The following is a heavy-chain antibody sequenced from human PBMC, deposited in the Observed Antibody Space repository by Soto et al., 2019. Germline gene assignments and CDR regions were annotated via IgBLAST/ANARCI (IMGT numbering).Heavy chain of an antibody. Sequence: GGSLSLSCVCSGFTFSDSVMAWVRQVPGKGLEWISSISSGSSYIYYAGSVKGRFTISRDNAKNSLFLQMNSLRADDTAVYYCARDILSGGAYPDSWGQGTKVTVS. CDR3: ARDILSGGAYPDS. V-gene: IGHV3-21*01. CDR2: ISSGSSYI. D-gene: IGHD3-10*01. CDR1: GFTFSDSV. J-gene: IGHJ5*01.